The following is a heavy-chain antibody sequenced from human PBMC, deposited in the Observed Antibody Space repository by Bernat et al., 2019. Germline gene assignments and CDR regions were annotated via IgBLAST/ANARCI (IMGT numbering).Heavy chain of an antibody. Sequence: QLQLQESGPGLVKPSETLSLTCTVSAGSISSSLYYWAWIRQPPGKGLEWVGSIYYSGDTYYNPSLKSRVTMSVGTSKNQFSLKLSSVTAADTATYYCARRLTRVVAPTYYFDYWGQGTLVTVSS. V-gene: IGHV4-39*01. CDR2: IYYSGDT. J-gene: IGHJ4*02. CDR1: AGSISSSLYY. D-gene: IGHD2-15*01. CDR3: ARRLTRVVAPTYYFDY.